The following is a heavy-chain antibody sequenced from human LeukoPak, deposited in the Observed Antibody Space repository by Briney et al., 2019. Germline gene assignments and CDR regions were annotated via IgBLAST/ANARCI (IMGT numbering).Heavy chain of an antibody. CDR3: ARVSWQLAEEVY. Sequence: SETLSLTCTVSGGSISTSSYYWGWIRQPPGKGLECIVNIYYSGSTYYNTSLNSRVTISVDTSKNQFTLKLRSVTAADTAVYYCARVSWQLAEEVYWGQGTLVTVSS. CDR1: GGSISTSSYY. J-gene: IGHJ4*02. V-gene: IGHV4-39*06. CDR2: IYYSGST. D-gene: IGHD6-6*01.